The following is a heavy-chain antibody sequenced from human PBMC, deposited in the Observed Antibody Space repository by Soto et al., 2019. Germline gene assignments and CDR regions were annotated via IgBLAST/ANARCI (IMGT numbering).Heavy chain of an antibody. CDR3: AKVSAIVVVVAGSFPFDY. V-gene: IGHV3-53*01. Sequence: GGSLRLSCAASGFTVSSNYMSWVRQAPGKGLEWVSVIYSGGSTYYADSVKGRFTISRDNSKNTLYLQMNSLRAEDTAVYYCAKVSAIVVVVAGSFPFDYRGQGSLLSVS. J-gene: IGHJ4*02. CDR1: GFTVSSNY. CDR2: IYSGGST. D-gene: IGHD2-15*01.